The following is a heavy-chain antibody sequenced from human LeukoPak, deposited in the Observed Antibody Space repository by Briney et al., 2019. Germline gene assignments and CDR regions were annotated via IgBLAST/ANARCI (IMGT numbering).Heavy chain of an antibody. CDR1: GFTFSSYG. CDR3: AKDRGYSSSTTCSPFDH. D-gene: IGHD2-2*01. CDR2: IRYDGSNQ. Sequence: GGSLRLSCLASGFTFSSYGMHWVRQAPGKGLEWVTFIRYDGSNQYYADSVKGRFTISRDNSKNTLSLQMDSLRTDDTAVYYCAKDRGYSSSTTCSPFDHWGQGTLVTVSS. V-gene: IGHV3-30*02. J-gene: IGHJ4*02.